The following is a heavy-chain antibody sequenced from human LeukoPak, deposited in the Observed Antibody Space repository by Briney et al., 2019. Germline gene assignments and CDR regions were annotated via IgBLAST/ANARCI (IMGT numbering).Heavy chain of an antibody. CDR2: FDPEDGET. V-gene: IGHV1-24*01. J-gene: IGHJ6*02. Sequence: ASVKVSCKVSGYTLTELSMHWVRQAPGKGLEWMGGFDPEDGETIYAQKFQGRVTMTEDTSTDTAYMELSSLRSEDTAVYYCATLDYGGNSWIYYYYYGMDVWGQGTTVTVSS. D-gene: IGHD4-23*01. CDR3: ATLDYGGNSWIYYYYYGMDV. CDR1: GYTLTELS.